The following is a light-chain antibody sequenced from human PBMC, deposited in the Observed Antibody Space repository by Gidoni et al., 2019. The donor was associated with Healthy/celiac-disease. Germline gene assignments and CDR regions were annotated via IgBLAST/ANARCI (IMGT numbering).Light chain of an antibody. V-gene: IGKV1-9*01. Sequence: DIQVTESPSFLSASVGDRVTLTCRASQGISSYLAWYQQKPGKAPKLLIYAASTLQSGVPSSFRVSGSVTEFTLTISRLHPESFSTYYCQQLNSYPPPFGQGTKVEIK. CDR3: QQLNSYPPP. J-gene: IGKJ1*01. CDR2: AAS. CDR1: QGISSY.